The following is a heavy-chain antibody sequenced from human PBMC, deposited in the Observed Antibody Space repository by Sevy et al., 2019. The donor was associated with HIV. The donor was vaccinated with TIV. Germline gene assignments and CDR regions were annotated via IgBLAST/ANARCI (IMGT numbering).Heavy chain of an antibody. V-gene: IGHV3-74*01. CDR1: GFTFSSYW. J-gene: IGHJ4*02. CDR3: ARGAAAGTFDY. CDR2: VNSDGSST. Sequence: GGSLRLSCAASGFTFSSYWMHWVRQAPGKGLVWVSRVNSDGSSTSYADSVKGRFTISRDNAKNTLYLQMNSLRAEDTAVYYRARGAAAGTFDYWGQGTLVTVSS. D-gene: IGHD6-13*01.